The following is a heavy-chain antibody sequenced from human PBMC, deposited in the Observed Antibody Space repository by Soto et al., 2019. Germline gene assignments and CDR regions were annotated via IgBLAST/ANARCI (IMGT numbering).Heavy chain of an antibody. Sequence: GGSLRLSCAASGFTFSSYWMHWVRQAPGKGLVWVSRINSDGSSTSYADSVKGRFTISRGNAKNTLYLQMNSLRAEDTAVYYCARDYRVFATFGVVVTDCYYYYGMAVWGQGTTVTVSS. V-gene: IGHV3-74*01. CDR2: INSDGSST. CDR1: GFTFSSYW. J-gene: IGHJ6*02. CDR3: ARDYRVFATFGVVVTDCYYYYGMAV. D-gene: IGHD3-3*01.